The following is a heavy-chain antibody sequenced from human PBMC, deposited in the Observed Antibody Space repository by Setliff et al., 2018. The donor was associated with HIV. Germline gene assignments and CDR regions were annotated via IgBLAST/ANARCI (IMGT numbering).Heavy chain of an antibody. Sequence: SETLSLTCAVSGYSISSGYYWGWIRQPPGKGLEWIGSIYHSGSTYYNPSLKSRVTISVDTSKNQFSLRLSSVAAGDTAVYYCARNPCSGGSCPDAFDIWGQGTMVTVSS. CDR3: ARNPCSGGSCPDAFDI. CDR2: IYHSGST. J-gene: IGHJ3*02. D-gene: IGHD2-15*01. CDR1: GYSISSGYY. V-gene: IGHV4-38-2*01.